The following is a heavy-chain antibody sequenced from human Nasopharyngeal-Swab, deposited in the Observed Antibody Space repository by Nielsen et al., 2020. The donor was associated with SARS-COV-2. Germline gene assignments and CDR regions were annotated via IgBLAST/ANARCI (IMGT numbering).Heavy chain of an antibody. CDR3: AKSGYYSLSYYYYYYMDV. V-gene: IGHV3-23*01. CDR2: ISGSGGST. Sequence: GGSLRLSCAASGFTFSSSAMSWVRQAPGKGLEWVSAISGSGGSTYYADSVKGRFTISRDNSKNTLYLQMNSLRAEDTAVYYCAKSGYYSLSYYYYYYMDVWGKGTTVTVSS. J-gene: IGHJ6*03. D-gene: IGHD2/OR15-2a*01. CDR1: GFTFSSSA.